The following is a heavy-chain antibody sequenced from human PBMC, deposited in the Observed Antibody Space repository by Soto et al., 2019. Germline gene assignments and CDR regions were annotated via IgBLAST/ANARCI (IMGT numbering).Heavy chain of an antibody. CDR1: GGSISSYY. CDR2: VYSSGTA. J-gene: IGHJ6*02. Sequence: SETLSLTCTVSGGSISSYYWSWIRQPPGKGLEWIAYVYSSGTANYNPSHKSRLTISVDTSKNHFSLNLTSVTAADTALYYCARDLHRGSFRYGLDVWGQGTTVTVSS. CDR3: ARDLHRGSFRYGLDV. D-gene: IGHD1-26*01. V-gene: IGHV4-59*01.